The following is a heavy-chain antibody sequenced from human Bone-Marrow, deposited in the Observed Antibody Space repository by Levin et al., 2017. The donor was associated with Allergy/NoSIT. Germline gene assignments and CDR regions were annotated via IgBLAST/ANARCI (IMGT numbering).Heavy chain of an antibody. CDR3: ARARTVTINWFDP. CDR2: IYHRGST. V-gene: IGHV4-30-2*01. J-gene: IGHJ5*02. D-gene: IGHD4-11*01. CDR1: GGSISIDGYS. Sequence: SETLSLTCAVSGGSISIDGYSWTWIRQPPGKGLEWIGYIYHRGSTYYNPSLKSRVTISIDRSKNHFSLSLNSVTAADTAVYYCARARTVTINWFDPWGQGTLVTVSS.